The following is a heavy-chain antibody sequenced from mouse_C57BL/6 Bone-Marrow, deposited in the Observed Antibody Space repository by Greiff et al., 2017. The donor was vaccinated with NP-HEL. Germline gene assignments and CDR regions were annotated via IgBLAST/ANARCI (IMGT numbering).Heavy chain of an antibody. CDR2: INPNNGGT. D-gene: IGHD2-14*01. Sequence: VQLQQSGPELVKPGASVKISCKASGYTFTDYYMNWVKQSHGKSLEWIGDINPNNGGTSYNQKFKGKATLTVDKSSSTAYMELRSLTSEDSAVYYCALRVRNYFDYWGQGTTLTVSS. J-gene: IGHJ2*01. V-gene: IGHV1-26*01. CDR1: GYTFTDYY. CDR3: ALRVRNYFDY.